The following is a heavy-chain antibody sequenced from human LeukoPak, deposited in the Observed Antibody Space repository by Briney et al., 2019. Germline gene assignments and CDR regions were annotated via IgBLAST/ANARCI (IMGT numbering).Heavy chain of an antibody. CDR1: GFTFDDYG. J-gene: IGHJ6*03. CDR2: INWNGGST. V-gene: IGHV3-20*04. Sequence: GGSLRLSCAASGFTFDDYGMSWVRQAPGKGLEWVSGINWNGGSTGYADSVEGRFTISRDNAKNSLYLQMNSLRAEDTALYYCARPPKGRYYYYYMDVWGKGTTVTVS. CDR3: ARPPKGRYYYYYMDV.